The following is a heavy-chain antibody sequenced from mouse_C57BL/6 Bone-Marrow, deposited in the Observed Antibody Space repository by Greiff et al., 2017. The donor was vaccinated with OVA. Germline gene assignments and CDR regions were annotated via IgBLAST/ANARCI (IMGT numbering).Heavy chain of an antibody. J-gene: IGHJ2*01. D-gene: IGHD1-1*01. V-gene: IGHV1-15*01. CDR3: TRWDYYGSSYDY. CDR1: GYTFTDYE. Sequence: VQLQQSGAELVRPGASVTLSCKASGYTFTDYEMHWVQQTPVHGLEWIGAIDPETGGTAYNQKFKGKAILTADKSSSTAYMELRSLTSEDSAVYYCTRWDYYGSSYDYWGQGTTLTVSS. CDR2: IDPETGGT.